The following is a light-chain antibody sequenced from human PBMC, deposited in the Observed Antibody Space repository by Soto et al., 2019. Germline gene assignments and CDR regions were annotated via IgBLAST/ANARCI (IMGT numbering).Light chain of an antibody. CDR3: AAWDDRLKGYV. V-gene: IGLV1-44*01. Sequence: QSVLTQPPSASGTPGQRVTFSCSGSNSNIGSNTVNWYQQLPGTAPKLLIYSNNQRPSGVPDRFSGSKSGTSASLAISGLQSEDEADYYCAAWDDRLKGYVFGTGTKLTV. CDR2: SNN. J-gene: IGLJ1*01. CDR1: NSNIGSNT.